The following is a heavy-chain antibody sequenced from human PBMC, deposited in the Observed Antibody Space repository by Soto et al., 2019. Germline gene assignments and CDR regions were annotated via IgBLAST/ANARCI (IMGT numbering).Heavy chain of an antibody. Sequence: EVQLVESGGGLVQPGGSLRLSCVASGFTFSSYWMHWVRQAPGKGLVWVSGISNDGSSTSYADPVKGRFTISRDNAKNTLYLQMNSLRAEDTAVYYCARLPNKSPQNWGQGTLVIVSP. J-gene: IGHJ1*01. V-gene: IGHV3-74*01. CDR3: ARLPNKSPQN. CDR1: GFTFSSYW. CDR2: ISNDGSST.